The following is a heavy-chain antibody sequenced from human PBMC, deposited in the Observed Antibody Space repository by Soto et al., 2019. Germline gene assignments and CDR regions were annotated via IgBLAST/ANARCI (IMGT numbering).Heavy chain of an antibody. Sequence: PGGSLRLSCAASGFTFSSYAMHWVRQAPGNGLEYVAVICNDGVNKYYADSVQGRFTISRDNSKNTVYLQMGSLRPEDMAVYYCARRAGPDFYYMYVWGKGTTVTVS. CDR3: ARRAGPDFYYMYV. CDR1: GFTFSSYA. CDR2: ICNDGVNK. J-gene: IGHJ6*03. D-gene: IGHD6-13*01. V-gene: IGHV3-64*02.